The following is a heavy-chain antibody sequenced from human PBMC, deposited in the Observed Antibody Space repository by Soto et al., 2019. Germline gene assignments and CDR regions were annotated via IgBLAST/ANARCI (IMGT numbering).Heavy chain of an antibody. CDR3: ARAPAIAAALDY. V-gene: IGHV3-21*01. CDR2: ISSSSSYI. D-gene: IGHD6-13*01. Sequence: GGSLRLSCAASGFTFSSYSMNWVRQAPGKGPEWVSSISSSSSYIYYADSVKGRFTISRDNAKNSLYLQMNSLRAEDTAVYYCARAPAIAAALDYWGQGTLVTVSS. J-gene: IGHJ4*02. CDR1: GFTFSSYS.